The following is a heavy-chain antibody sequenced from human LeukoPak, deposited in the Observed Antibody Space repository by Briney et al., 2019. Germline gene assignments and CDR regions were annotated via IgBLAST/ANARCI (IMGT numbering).Heavy chain of an antibody. Sequence: GGSLRLSCAASGFTFSSYGMHWVRQAPGKGLEWVAVIWYDGSNKYYADSVKGRFTISRDNSKNTLYLQMNSLRAEDTAVYYCARGDSGSYAFDIRGQGTMVTVSS. V-gene: IGHV3-33*01. CDR2: IWYDGSNK. CDR3: ARGDSGSYAFDI. J-gene: IGHJ3*02. D-gene: IGHD1-26*01. CDR1: GFTFSSYG.